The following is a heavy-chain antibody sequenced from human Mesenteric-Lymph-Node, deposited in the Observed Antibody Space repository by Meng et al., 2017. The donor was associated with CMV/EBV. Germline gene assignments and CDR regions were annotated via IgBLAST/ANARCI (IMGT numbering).Heavy chain of an antibody. Sequence: GESLKISCAASEFTFSAYWMSWVRQAPGKGLEWVAFISYDGSNTYYADSVKGRFTLSRDNSKSTLYLQMSSLRPGDTAVYYCARDRDTSGWYSSYHYYAMDVWGQGTTVTVSS. CDR3: ARDRDTSGWYSSYHYYAMDV. CDR2: ISYDGSNT. J-gene: IGHJ6*02. V-gene: IGHV3-30-3*01. D-gene: IGHD6-19*01. CDR1: EFTFSAYW.